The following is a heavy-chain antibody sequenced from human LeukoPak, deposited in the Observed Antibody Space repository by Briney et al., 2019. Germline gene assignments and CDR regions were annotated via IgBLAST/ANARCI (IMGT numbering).Heavy chain of an antibody. Sequence: SETLSLTCPVSGGSVSSYYWSWIRQPPGKGLEWIGYIYYSGSTNYNPSLKSRVTISVDTSKNQFSLKLSSVTAVDTAVYYCARDGIAVAGTYGMDVWGQGTTVTVSS. V-gene: IGHV4-59*02. D-gene: IGHD6-19*01. CDR3: ARDGIAVAGTYGMDV. CDR1: GGSVSSYY. CDR2: IYYSGST. J-gene: IGHJ6*02.